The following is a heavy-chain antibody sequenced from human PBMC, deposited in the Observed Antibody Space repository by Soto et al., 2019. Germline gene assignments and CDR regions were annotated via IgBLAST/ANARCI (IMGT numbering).Heavy chain of an antibody. J-gene: IGHJ5*02. CDR1: GGSISSSSYY. V-gene: IGHV4-39*01. D-gene: IGHD1-26*01. CDR3: ASHTRRKWGLRGGWFDP. CDR2: IYYSGST. Sequence: SETLSLTCTVSGGSISSSSYYWGCIRQPPGKGLEWIGSIYYSGSTYYNPSLKSRVTISVDTSKNQFSLKLSSVTAADTAVYYCASHTRRKWGLRGGWFDPWGQGILVTVSS.